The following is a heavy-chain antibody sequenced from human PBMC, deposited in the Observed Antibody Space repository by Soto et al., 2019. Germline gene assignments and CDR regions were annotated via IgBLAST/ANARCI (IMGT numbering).Heavy chain of an antibody. J-gene: IGHJ5*02. CDR1: GFTFISSA. D-gene: IGHD1-20*01. CDR3: AADPYNWNYWIDP. V-gene: IGHV1-58*01. CDR2: IVVGSGNT. Sequence: VASVKVSCKASGFTFISSAVQWVRQARGQRLEWIGWIVVGSGNTNYAQKFQERVTITRDMSTGTAYMELSSLRSEDTAVYYCAADPYNWNYWIDPWGQGTLVTVSS.